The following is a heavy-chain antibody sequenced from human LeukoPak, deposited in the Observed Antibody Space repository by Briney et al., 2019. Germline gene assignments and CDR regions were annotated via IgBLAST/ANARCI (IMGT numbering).Heavy chain of an antibody. Sequence: SVKVSCKASGGTFSSYAISWVRQAPGQGLEWMGRIIPILGIANYAQKFQDRVTITADKSTSTAYMELSSLRSEDTAVYYCARVECSSTSCYGNFDYWGQGTLVTVSS. CDR2: IIPILGIA. D-gene: IGHD2-2*01. J-gene: IGHJ4*02. V-gene: IGHV1-69*04. CDR1: GGTFSSYA. CDR3: ARVECSSTSCYGNFDY.